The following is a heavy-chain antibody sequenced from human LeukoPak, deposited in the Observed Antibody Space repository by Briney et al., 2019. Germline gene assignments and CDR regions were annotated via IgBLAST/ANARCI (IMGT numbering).Heavy chain of an antibody. D-gene: IGHD2-21*02. J-gene: IGHJ4*02. CDR2: IFYIGNT. CDR3: ARQRRVTEPFDY. Sequence: PSETPSLTCTVSGGSISSYYWSWIRQPPGKGLELIGYIFYIGNTNYNPSLKSRVTISVDTSKNQFSLKLSSVTAADTAVYYCARQRRVTEPFDYWGQGTLVTVSS. V-gene: IGHV4-59*01. CDR1: GGSISSYY.